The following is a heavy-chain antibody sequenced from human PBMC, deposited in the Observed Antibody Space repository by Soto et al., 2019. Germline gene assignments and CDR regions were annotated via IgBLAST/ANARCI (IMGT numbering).Heavy chain of an antibody. Sequence: QVQLVESGGGVVQPGRSLRLSCAASGFTFSSFGMHWVRQAPGKGLEWAAHISYDGSNDHSADSVKGRFTISRDNSEDTLYLQMNSLRVEDTAVYYCAKDTYFHDSSGYYIFDYWGQGTLVTVSS. V-gene: IGHV3-30*18. CDR1: GFTFSSFG. CDR3: AKDTYFHDSSGYYIFDY. CDR2: ISYDGSND. D-gene: IGHD3-22*01. J-gene: IGHJ4*02.